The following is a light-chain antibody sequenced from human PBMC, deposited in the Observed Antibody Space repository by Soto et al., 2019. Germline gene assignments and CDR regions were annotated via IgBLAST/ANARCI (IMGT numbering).Light chain of an antibody. J-gene: IGLJ1*01. CDR3: CSYVGSYSYV. CDR1: SSDVGGYNS. CDR2: DVI. V-gene: IGLV2-11*01. Sequence: LAQPLSVSGSPGQSVTVSCIGTSSDVGGYNSVSWYQEHPGKAPKLMIYDVIKRPSGVPDRFSGSKSGNTASLTISGLLAEDEADYYCCSYVGSYSYVFGTGTKVTVL.